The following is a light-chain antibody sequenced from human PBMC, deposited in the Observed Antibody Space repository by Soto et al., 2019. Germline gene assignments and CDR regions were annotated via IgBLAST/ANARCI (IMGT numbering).Light chain of an antibody. CDR1: QSVSSN. J-gene: IGKJ1*01. Sequence: EIVMTQSPATLSVSPGERATLSCRASQSVSSNLAWYQQKPGQAPRLLIYGASTRATSIPARFSGSGSGTEFTLTISGLQAEDFAVYSCQQYNNWPRTFGQGTKVEIK. CDR3: QQYNNWPRT. CDR2: GAS. V-gene: IGKV3-15*01.